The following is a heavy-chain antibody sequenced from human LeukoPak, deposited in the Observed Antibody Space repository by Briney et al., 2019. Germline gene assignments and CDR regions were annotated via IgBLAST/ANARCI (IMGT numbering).Heavy chain of an antibody. D-gene: IGHD6-19*01. Sequence: GGSLRLSCAASGFTFSSYAMTWVRQAPGQGLEWVSGITSGGGTYYAGSVKGRFTISRDNSKNTLYVQMNSLRAEDTAVYYCASGTGQWLVQDYWGQGTLVIVSS. J-gene: IGHJ4*02. CDR2: ITSGGGT. CDR1: GFTFSSYA. V-gene: IGHV3-23*01. CDR3: ASGTGQWLVQDY.